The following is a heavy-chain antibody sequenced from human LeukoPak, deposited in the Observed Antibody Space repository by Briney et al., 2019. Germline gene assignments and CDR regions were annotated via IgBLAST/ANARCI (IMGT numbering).Heavy chain of an antibody. CDR1: GYTFTSYY. CDR2: MNPNSGNT. Sequence: ASVKVSCKASGYTFTSYYMHWVRQATGQGLEWMGWMNPNSGNTGYAQKFQGRVTMTRNTSISTAYMELSSLRSEDTAVYYCARLVVPAAGRGFDYWGQGTLVTVSS. V-gene: IGHV1-8*02. CDR3: ARLVVPAAGRGFDY. D-gene: IGHD2-2*01. J-gene: IGHJ4*02.